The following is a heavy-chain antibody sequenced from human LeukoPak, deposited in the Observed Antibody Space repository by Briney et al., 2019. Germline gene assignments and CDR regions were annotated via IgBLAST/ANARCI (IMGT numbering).Heavy chain of an antibody. CDR3: ARSDIVVVVAATPNNQFDY. D-gene: IGHD2-15*01. Sequence: SETLSLTCAVYGGSFSGYYWSWIRQPPGKGLEWIGEINHSGSTNYNPFLKSRVTISVDTSKNQFSLKLSSVTAADTAVYYCARSDIVVVVAATPNNQFDYWGQGTLVTVSS. V-gene: IGHV4-34*01. CDR2: INHSGST. J-gene: IGHJ4*02. CDR1: GGSFSGYY.